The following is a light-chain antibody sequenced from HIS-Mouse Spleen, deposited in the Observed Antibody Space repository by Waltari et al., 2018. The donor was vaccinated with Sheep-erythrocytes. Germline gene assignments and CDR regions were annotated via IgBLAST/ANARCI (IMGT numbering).Light chain of an antibody. CDR1: SSAVGSYNL. J-gene: IGLJ3*02. CDR3: CSYAGSSTPWV. CDR2: EGS. Sequence: QSALTQPASVPGSPGQSITISCTGTSSAVGSYNLVPWYQQHPGKAPKLMIYEGSKRPSGVSNRFSGSKSGNTASLTISGLQAEDEADYYCCSYAGSSTPWVFGGGTKLTVL. V-gene: IGLV2-23*01.